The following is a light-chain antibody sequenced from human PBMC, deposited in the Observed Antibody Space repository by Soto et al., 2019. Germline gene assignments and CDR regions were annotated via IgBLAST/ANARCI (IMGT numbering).Light chain of an antibody. V-gene: IGLV1-40*01. Sequence: QSVLTQPPSVSGAPGQRVTISCTGPSANIGAGFDVHWYQQFPGTAPKLLIYGNNNRPSGVPDRFSGSKSDTSASLTSTGLQADDEADYYCQAFWVFGGGTKLTVL. CDR2: GNN. CDR3: QAFWV. CDR1: SANIGAGFD. J-gene: IGLJ3*02.